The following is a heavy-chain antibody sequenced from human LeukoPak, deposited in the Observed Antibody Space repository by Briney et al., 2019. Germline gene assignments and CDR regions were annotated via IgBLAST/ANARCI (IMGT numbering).Heavy chain of an antibody. CDR1: GGPFSGYY. Sequence: MPSETLSLTCAVYGGPFSGYYWSWLRQPPGKGREGIGEINHSGSTNYHPPLKSRATISVDTSKNQFSLKLSSVTAADTAVYYCATSKSLGLQYFDNWGQGTLATVSS. CDR2: INHSGST. D-gene: IGHD1-7*01. CDR3: ATSKSLGLQYFDN. J-gene: IGHJ4*02. V-gene: IGHV4-34*01.